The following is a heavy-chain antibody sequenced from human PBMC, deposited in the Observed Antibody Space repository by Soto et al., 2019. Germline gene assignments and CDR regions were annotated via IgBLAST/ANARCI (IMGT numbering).Heavy chain of an antibody. D-gene: IGHD5-12*01. V-gene: IGHV3-74*01. J-gene: IGHJ5*02. CDR3: ARGFPFGGYDTGFDP. Sequence: GGSMRLSCAASGFTFSSYLRHWVRQAPGKGLVWVSRINSDGSSTSYADSVKGRFTISRDNAKNTLYLQMNSLRAEDTAVYYCARGFPFGGYDTGFDPWSQGTLVTVSS. CDR2: INSDGSST. CDR1: GFTFSSYL.